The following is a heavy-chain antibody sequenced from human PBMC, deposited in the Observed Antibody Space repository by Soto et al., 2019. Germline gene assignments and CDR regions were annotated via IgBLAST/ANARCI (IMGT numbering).Heavy chain of an antibody. J-gene: IGHJ4*02. V-gene: IGHV1-69*01. CDR1: GGTFSGYV. CDR2: FVPLFGTT. Sequence: QLVQSGSEVKKPGSSVKVSCQASGGTFSGYVVTWVRQAPGQGLEWMGEFVPLFGTTNYAQRFSGRITITAEECTSTAYMELRTLRSDDTAVYYCATHGLGVSSPPYFDNWGQGTPVTVSS. D-gene: IGHD3-16*01. CDR3: ATHGLGVSSPPYFDN.